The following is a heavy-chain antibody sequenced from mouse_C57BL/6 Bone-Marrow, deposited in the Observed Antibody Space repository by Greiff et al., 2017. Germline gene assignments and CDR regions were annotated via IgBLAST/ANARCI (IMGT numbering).Heavy chain of an antibody. Sequence: EVQVVESGGGLVQPKGSLKLSCAASGFSFNTYAMNWVRQAPGKGLEWVARIRSKSNNYATYYADSVKDRFTISRDDSESMLYLQMNNLKTEDTAMYYCVRQGRGVDYWGQGTTLTVSS. CDR1: GFSFNTYA. V-gene: IGHV10-1*01. CDR3: VRQGRGVDY. D-gene: IGHD3-3*01. CDR2: IRSKSNNYAT. J-gene: IGHJ2*01.